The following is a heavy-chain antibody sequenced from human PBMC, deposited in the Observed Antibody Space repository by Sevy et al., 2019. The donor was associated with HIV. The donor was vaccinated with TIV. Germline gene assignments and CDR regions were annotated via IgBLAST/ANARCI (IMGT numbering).Heavy chain of an antibody. CDR3: ARQSGGITMVRGPTPFN. CDR1: GGSISSSSYY. V-gene: IGHV4-39*01. D-gene: IGHD3-10*01. CDR2: IYYSGST. Sequence: SETLSLTCTVSGGSISSSSYYWGWIRQPPGKGLEWIGSIYYSGSTYYNPSLKSRVTISVDTSKNQFSLKLSSGTAADTAVYYCARQSGGITMVRGPTPFNWGQGTLVTVSS. J-gene: IGHJ4*02.